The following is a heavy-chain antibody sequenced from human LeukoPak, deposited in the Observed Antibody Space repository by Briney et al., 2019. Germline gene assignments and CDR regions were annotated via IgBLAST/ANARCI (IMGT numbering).Heavy chain of an antibody. CDR1: GGSISSYY. Sequence: SETLSLTCTVSGGSISSYYWSWIRQHPGKGLEWIGYIYYSGSTYHNPSLKSRVTISVDTSKNQFSLKLSSVTAADTAVYYCARDMYDSSGYYYIGVDYWGQGTLVTVSS. V-gene: IGHV4-59*06. CDR2: IYYSGST. CDR3: ARDMYDSSGYYYIGVDY. D-gene: IGHD3-22*01. J-gene: IGHJ4*02.